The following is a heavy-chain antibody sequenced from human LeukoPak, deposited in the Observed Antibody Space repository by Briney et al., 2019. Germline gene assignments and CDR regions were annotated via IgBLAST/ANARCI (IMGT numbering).Heavy chain of an antibody. V-gene: IGHV3-7*01. J-gene: IGHJ4*02. Sequence: PGGSLRLSCAASGFTFSSYWMSWVRQAPGKGLEWVANIKQDGSEKYYVDSVKGRFTISRDDATNSLSLQMNSLRVEDTALYYCVRGPHYGAYTDYFDYWGRGTLVTVSS. D-gene: IGHD4-17*01. CDR3: VRGPHYGAYTDYFDY. CDR1: GFTFSSYW. CDR2: IKQDGSEK.